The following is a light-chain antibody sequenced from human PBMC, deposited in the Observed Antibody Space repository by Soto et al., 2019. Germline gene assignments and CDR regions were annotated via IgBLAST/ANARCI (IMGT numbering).Light chain of an antibody. CDR3: QQYYSTPIT. Sequence: DREMTQAPSSLSASVGDRVTITWRASQTISSHLNWYQQKPGIAPKLLIYSASSLQSGVPSRFSGSGSGTDFTLSISTLQPEDFATYYCQQYYSTPITFGQGTRLEIK. J-gene: IGKJ5*01. V-gene: IGKV1-39*01. CDR1: QTISSH. CDR2: SAS.